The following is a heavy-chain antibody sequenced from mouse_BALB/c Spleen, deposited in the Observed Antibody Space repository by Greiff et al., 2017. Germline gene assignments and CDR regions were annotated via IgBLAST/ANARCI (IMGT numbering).Heavy chain of an antibody. CDR3: ARSLFITTVVAYYYAMDY. Sequence: VQGVESGAELAKPGASVKMSCKASGYTFTSYWMHWVKQRPGQGLEWIGYINPSTGYTEYNQKFKDKATLTADKSSSTAYMQLSSLTSEDSAVYYCARSLFITTVVAYYYAMDYWGQGTSVTVSS. CDR1: GYTFTSYW. CDR2: INPSTGYT. V-gene: IGHV1-7*01. J-gene: IGHJ4*01. D-gene: IGHD1-1*01.